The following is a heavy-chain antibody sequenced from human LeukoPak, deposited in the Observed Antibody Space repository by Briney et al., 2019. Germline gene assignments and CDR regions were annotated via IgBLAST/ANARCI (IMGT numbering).Heavy chain of an antibody. CDR1: GDSISTPHW. CDR3: ARLNADYGYYGPHDAFDI. D-gene: IGHD4-17*01. J-gene: IGHJ3*02. V-gene: IGHV4-4*02. Sequence: PSETLSLTCDVSGDSISTPHWWSWVRQPPGKGREWIGEIFHSGRVNYIPSLQSRVTISLDKSKNQISLEVNSVTAADTAVYYCARLNADYGYYGPHDAFDIWGQGTLVAVSS. CDR2: IFHSGRV.